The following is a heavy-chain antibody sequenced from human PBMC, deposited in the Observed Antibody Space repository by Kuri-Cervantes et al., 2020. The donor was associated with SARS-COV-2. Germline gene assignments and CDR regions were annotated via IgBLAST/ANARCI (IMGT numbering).Heavy chain of an antibody. CDR2: IKSKTDGGTT. V-gene: IGHV3-15*01. D-gene: IGHD2-2*01. J-gene: IGHJ6*03. Sequence: GGSLRLSCAASGFIFSNYWMTWVRQAPGKELEWVGRIKSKTDGGTTDYAAPVKGRFTISRDDSKNTLYLQMNSLKTQDTAVYYCTTGKYCSSTSCTYYYYYYMDVWGKGTTVTVSS. CDR3: TTGKYCSSTSCTYYYYYYMDV. CDR1: GFIFSNYW.